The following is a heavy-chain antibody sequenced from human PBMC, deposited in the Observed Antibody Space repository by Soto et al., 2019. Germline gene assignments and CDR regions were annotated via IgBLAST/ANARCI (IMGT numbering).Heavy chain of an antibody. V-gene: IGHV3-23*01. CDR3: ANGAVAGKASSFDF. Sequence: EVQLLESGGGLVQPGGSLRLSCAASGFTFTNYAMSSVRQAPGKGLEWVSTISGSGGITSSADSVKGRFTVSRDSSKNTLYLQMDSLRVEDTAIYYCANGAVAGKASSFDFWGQGTLVTVSS. CDR1: GFTFTNYA. D-gene: IGHD6-19*01. CDR2: ISGSGGIT. J-gene: IGHJ4*02.